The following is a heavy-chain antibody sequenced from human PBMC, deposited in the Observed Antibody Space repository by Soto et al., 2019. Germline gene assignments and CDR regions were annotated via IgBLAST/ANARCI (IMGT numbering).Heavy chain of an antibody. CDR3: AREQIIYCSGGSCYYFDY. CDR1: GYTFTSYG. CDR2: ISAYNGNT. V-gene: IGHV1-18*01. J-gene: IGHJ4*02. Sequence: ASVKVSCKASGYTFTSYGISWVRQAPGQGLEWMGWISAYNGNTNYAQKLQGRVTMTTDTSTSTAYMELRSLRSDDTAVYYCAREQIIYCSGGSCYYFDYWGQGTLVTVSS. D-gene: IGHD2-15*01.